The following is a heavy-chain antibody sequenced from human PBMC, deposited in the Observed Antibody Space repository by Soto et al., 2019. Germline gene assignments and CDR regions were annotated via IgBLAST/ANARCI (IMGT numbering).Heavy chain of an antibody. CDR2: ISATGGGT. Sequence: PGGSLRLSCAASGFKFSNYAMSWVRQAPGKGLEWVLLISATGGGTYYADSVKGRFTISRDNSHNTLYLQVHSLTAEDTAVYYCAKDRRAGGNSAFYFDFWGQRAQVTVSS. J-gene: IGHJ4*02. CDR1: GFKFSNYA. D-gene: IGHD3-16*01. CDR3: AKDRRAGGNSAFYFDF. V-gene: IGHV3-23*01.